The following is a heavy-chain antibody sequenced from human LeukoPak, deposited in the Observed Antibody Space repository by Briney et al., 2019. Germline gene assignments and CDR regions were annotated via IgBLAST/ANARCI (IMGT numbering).Heavy chain of an antibody. CDR1: GFTFGDYP. D-gene: IGHD3-22*01. J-gene: IGHJ4*02. V-gene: IGHV3-49*04. CDR3: TRDRFYYDSSGFYSSYYFDF. CDR2: IRSKAYGGTT. Sequence: GGSLRLSCTASGFTFGDYPMTWVRQAPGKGLEWVGFIRSKAYGGTTEYAASVKGRFTISRDDSESIAYLQMNSLKTEDTAVYYCTRDRFYYDSSGFYSSYYFDFWGQGALVTVSS.